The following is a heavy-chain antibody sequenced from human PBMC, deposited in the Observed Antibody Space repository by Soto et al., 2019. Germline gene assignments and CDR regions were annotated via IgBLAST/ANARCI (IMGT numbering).Heavy chain of an antibody. V-gene: IGHV2-5*02. D-gene: IGHD2-15*01. J-gene: IGHJ4*02. CDR2: IYWDDDK. Sequence: QITLKESGPTLVKPTQTLTLTCTFSGFSLSTGGVGVGWIRQPPGKALEWLALIYWDDDKRYSPSLQSRLTVTRASYNQVVLTMANVDPVDTSTYFCAHRNVEVVAETTNTLDYWGQGSLVTVSS. CDR1: GFSLSTGGVG. CDR3: AHRNVEVVAETTNTLDY.